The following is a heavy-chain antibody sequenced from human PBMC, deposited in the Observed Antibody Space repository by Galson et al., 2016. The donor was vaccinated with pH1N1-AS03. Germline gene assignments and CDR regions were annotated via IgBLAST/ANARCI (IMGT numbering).Heavy chain of an antibody. CDR2: ISSAGKTT. J-gene: IGHJ1*01. D-gene: IGHD3-10*01. Sequence: SLRLSCATSGFTISDYYMSWIRQTPGKGLEWIAYISSAGKTTYYGDSVKGRFTISRDNARNSQYLQMNRLRADDTAVYYCARDLLKYYIDSGSNAPGYWGLGTLVTVSS. CDR1: GFTISDYY. V-gene: IGHV3-11*01. CDR3: ARDLLKYYIDSGSNAPGY.